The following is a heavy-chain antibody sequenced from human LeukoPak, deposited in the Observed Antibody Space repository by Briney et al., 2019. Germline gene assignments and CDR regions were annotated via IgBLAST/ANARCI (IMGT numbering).Heavy chain of an antibody. CDR1: GFTFSSYA. J-gene: IGHJ4*02. CDR3: AKVVSDSGSYWRAYFDY. D-gene: IGHD1-26*01. V-gene: IGHV3-23*01. Sequence: GGSLRLSCAASGFTFSSYAMSWVRQAPGKGLEWVSAISGSGGSTYYADSVKGRFTISRDNSKNTLYLQMNSLRAEDTAVYYCAKVVSDSGSYWRAYFDYWGQGTLVTVSS. CDR2: ISGSGGST.